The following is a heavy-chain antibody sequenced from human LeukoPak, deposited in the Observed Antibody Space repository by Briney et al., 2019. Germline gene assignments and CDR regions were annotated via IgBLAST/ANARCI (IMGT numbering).Heavy chain of an antibody. V-gene: IGHV1-69*13. Sequence: SVKVSCKASGGTFSSYAISWVRQAPGQGLEWMGGIIPIFGTANYAQKFQGRVTITADESTSTAYMELSSLRSEDTAVYYCARESCRGYSYGSFDYWGQGTLVTVSS. CDR3: ARESCRGYSYGSFDY. CDR1: GGTFSSYA. CDR2: IIPIFGTA. D-gene: IGHD5-18*01. J-gene: IGHJ4*02.